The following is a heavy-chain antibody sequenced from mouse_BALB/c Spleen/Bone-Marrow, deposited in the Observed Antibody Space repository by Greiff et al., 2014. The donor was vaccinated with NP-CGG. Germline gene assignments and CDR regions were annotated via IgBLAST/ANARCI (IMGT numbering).Heavy chain of an antibody. V-gene: IGHV7-3*02. Sequence: VQLQQPGGGLVQPGGSLRLSCATSGFTFTDYYMSWVRQPPGKALEWLGFIRNKANGYTTEYSASVKGRFTISRDNSQSILYLQMNTLRAEDSATYYCARDRHYGNYYWYFDVWGAGTTVTVSS. D-gene: IGHD2-1*01. CDR2: IRNKANGYTT. J-gene: IGHJ1*01. CDR3: ARDRHYGNYYWYFDV. CDR1: GFTFTDYY.